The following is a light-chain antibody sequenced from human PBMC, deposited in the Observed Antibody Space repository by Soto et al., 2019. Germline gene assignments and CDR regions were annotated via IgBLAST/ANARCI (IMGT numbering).Light chain of an antibody. CDR2: EVT. V-gene: IGLV2-14*01. CDR1: SSDVGGYNY. J-gene: IGLJ3*02. CDR3: LSYTITSVLV. Sequence: QSVLTQPASVSGSPGQSITISCTGTSSDVGGYNYVSWFQQHPGKAPKLIIFEVTNRPSGVSHRFSGSKSANTASLTISGLQTEDEADYYCLSYTITSVLVFGGGTKLTVL.